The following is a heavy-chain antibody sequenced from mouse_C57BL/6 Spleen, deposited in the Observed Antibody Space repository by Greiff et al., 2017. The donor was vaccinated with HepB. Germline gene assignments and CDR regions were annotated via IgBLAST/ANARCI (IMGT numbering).Heavy chain of an antibody. D-gene: IGHD1-1*01. CDR2: INPSSGYT. V-gene: IGHV1-7*01. Sequence: VQLQQSGAELAKPGASVKLSCKASGYTFTSYWMHWVKQRPGQGLEWIGYINPSSGYTKYNQKFKDKATLTADKSSSTAYRQLSSLTYEDSAVYYCAREGYYYGSSYGYYAMDYWGQGTSVTVSS. CDR3: AREGYYYGSSYGYYAMDY. CDR1: GYTFTSYW. J-gene: IGHJ4*01.